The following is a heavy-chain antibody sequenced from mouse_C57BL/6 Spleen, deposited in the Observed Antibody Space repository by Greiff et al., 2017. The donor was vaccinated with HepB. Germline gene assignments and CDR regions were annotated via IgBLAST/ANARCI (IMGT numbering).Heavy chain of an antibody. Sequence: VQLQQSGPELVKPGASVKLSCKASGYTFTSYDINWVKQRPGQGLEWIGWIYPRDGSTKYNEKFKGKATLTVDTSSSTAYMELHSLTSEDSAVYFCAREGVYYSNYLYWYFDVWGTGTTVTVSS. CDR3: AREGVYYSNYLYWYFDV. CDR1: GYTFTSYD. V-gene: IGHV1-85*01. D-gene: IGHD2-5*01. J-gene: IGHJ1*03. CDR2: IYPRDGST.